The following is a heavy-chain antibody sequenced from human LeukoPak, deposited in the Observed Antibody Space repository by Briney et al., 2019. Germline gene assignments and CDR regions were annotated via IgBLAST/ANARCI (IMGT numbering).Heavy chain of an antibody. J-gene: IGHJ4*02. Sequence: PGGALRLSCAASGFTFSSYAMSWVRQAPGKGPEWVSAISGSGGSTYYADSVKGRLTISRDNSKNTLYLQMNSLRVEDTAVYYCARGLDSSGGGYYFDYWGQGTLVTVSS. D-gene: IGHD3-10*01. CDR3: ARGLDSSGGGYYFDY. CDR2: ISGSGGST. V-gene: IGHV3-23*01. CDR1: GFTFSSYA.